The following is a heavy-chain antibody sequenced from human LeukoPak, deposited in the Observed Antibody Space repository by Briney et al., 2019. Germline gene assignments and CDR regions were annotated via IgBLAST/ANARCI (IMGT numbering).Heavy chain of an antibody. CDR2: MNPNSGNT. Sequence: ASVKVSCKASGYTFTSYDINWVRQATGQGLEWMGWMNPNSGNTGYAQKFQGRVTMTRNTSISTAYMELSSLRSEDTAVYYCARSIAVAGNLDYWGRGTLVTVSS. CDR1: GYTFTSYD. V-gene: IGHV1-8*01. D-gene: IGHD6-19*01. J-gene: IGHJ4*02. CDR3: ARSIAVAGNLDY.